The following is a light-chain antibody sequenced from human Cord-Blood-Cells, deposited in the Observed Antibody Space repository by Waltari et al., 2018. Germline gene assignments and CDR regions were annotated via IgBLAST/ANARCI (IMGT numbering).Light chain of an antibody. J-gene: IGLJ3*02. V-gene: IGLV2-23*01. Sequence: QSALTQPASVSGSPGQSITISCTGTSSDVGGYNLVSWYQQHPGKAPKLMIYEGSTRPSGVSNRFSGSKSGNTASLTISGLQAEDEADYYCCSYAGSSTSWVFGGGTKLTGL. CDR3: CSYAGSSTSWV. CDR1: SSDVGGYNL. CDR2: EGS.